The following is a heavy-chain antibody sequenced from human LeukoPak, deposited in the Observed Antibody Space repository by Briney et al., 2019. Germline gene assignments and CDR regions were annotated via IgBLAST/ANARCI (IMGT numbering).Heavy chain of an antibody. CDR1: GFTFSSYA. D-gene: IGHD4-17*01. CDR2: FNSDGRSA. J-gene: IGHJ4*02. Sequence: GGSLRLSCAASGFTFSSYAMSWVRQPPGKGLVWVSRFNSDGRSAYYADSVKGRFTISRDNAKNTLYLQMNSLRAEDTAVYYCARGRYYLDSWGQGTLVTVSS. V-gene: IGHV3-74*01. CDR3: ARGRYYLDS.